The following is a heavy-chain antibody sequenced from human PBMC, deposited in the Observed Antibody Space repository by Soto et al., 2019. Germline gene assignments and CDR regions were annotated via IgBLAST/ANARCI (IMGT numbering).Heavy chain of an antibody. V-gene: IGHV4-59*08. D-gene: IGHD6-19*01. J-gene: IGHJ4*02. CDR1: GGSISSYY. CDR3: ARQGGLQSEDCHFDY. CDR2: IYYSGST. Sequence: SETLSLTCTVSGGSISSYYWSWIRQPPGKGLEWIGYIYYSGSTNYNPSLKSRVTISVDTSKNQFSLKLSSVTAADTAVYYCARQGGLQSEDCHFDYWGQGTLVTVSS.